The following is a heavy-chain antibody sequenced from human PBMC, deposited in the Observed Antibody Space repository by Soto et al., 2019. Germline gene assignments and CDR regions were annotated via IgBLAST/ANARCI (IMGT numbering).Heavy chain of an antibody. J-gene: IGHJ6*02. D-gene: IGHD5-12*01. CDR1: GYTFTSYA. V-gene: IGHV1-3*01. CDR3: ARDFTPRYSGYDFYHYYGMDG. Sequence: ASVRVSCKASGYTFTSYAMYWVRQAPGQRLEWMGWINAGNGNTKYSQKFQGRVTITRDTSASTAYMELSSLRSEDTAVYYCARDFTPRYSGYDFYHYYGMDGWGQGTTVTVAS. CDR2: INAGNGNT.